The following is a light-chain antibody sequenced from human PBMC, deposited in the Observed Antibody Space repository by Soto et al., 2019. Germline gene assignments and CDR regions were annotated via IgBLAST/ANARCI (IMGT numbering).Light chain of an antibody. CDR3: AAWDDSLSVV. CDR1: SSNIGSNY. CDR2: RNN. Sequence: QSVLPQPPSASGAPGQRVTISCSGSSSNIGSNYVYWYQQLPGTAPKLLIYRNNQRPSGVPDRFSGSKSGTSASLAISGRRSEDEADYYCAAWDDSLSVVFGGGTKLTVL. J-gene: IGLJ2*01. V-gene: IGLV1-47*01.